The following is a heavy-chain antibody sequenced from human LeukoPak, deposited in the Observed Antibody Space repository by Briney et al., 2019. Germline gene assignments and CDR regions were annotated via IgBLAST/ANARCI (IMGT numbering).Heavy chain of an antibody. Sequence: GGSLRLSCAASGFTFSSYSMSWVRQAPGKGLGWVSYISSSSSTIYYADSVKGRFTISRGNAKNSLYLQMNSLRAEDTAVYYCAKEPMIVVPVHWGQGTLVTVSS. J-gene: IGHJ4*02. CDR2: ISSSSSTI. CDR1: GFTFSSYS. CDR3: AKEPMIVVPVH. D-gene: IGHD3-22*01. V-gene: IGHV3-48*01.